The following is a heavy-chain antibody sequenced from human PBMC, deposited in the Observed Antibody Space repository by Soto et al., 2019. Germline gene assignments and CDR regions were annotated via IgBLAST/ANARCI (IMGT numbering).Heavy chain of an antibody. CDR3: ASWGGLRHHPFYFDY. CDR1: GGTFSSYA. V-gene: IGHV1-69*12. D-gene: IGHD4-17*01. CDR2: IIPIFGTA. Sequence: QVQLVQSGAEVKKPGSSVKVSCKASGGTFSSYAISGVRQAPGQGLEWMGGIIPIFGTANYAQKFQGRVTITADESTSTAYRELSSLRSEDTAVYYCASWGGLRHHPFYFDYWGQGTLVTVSS. J-gene: IGHJ4*02.